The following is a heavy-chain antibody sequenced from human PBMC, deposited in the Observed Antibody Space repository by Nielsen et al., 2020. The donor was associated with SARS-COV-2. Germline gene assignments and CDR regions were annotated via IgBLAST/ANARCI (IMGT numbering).Heavy chain of an antibody. D-gene: IGHD2-21*01. V-gene: IGHV3-53*01. CDR3: ARSMSSWFHP. Sequence: GESLKISCAASGFSVSTNYMTWVRQAPGKGLEWVAVIYPNGDTHYTDSVRDRFIIYRDIPKNTIYLQINNLRDDDTAVYFCARSMSSWFHPWGLGTLVAVSS. CDR2: IYPNGDT. J-gene: IGHJ5*02. CDR1: GFSVSTNY.